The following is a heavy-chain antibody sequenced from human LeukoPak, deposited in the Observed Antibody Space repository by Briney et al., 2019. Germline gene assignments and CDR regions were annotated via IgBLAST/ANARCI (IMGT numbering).Heavy chain of an antibody. CDR1: GFTFSSSV. V-gene: IGHV3-23*01. CDR3: AKREARSFEY. J-gene: IGHJ4*02. Sequence: GGSLRLPCVASGFTFSSSVMSWVRQAPGKGLEWVSTFSGSTGNTYYADSVKGRFTISRDNSKNTLYLQMNSLRAEDTAVYYCAKREARSFEYWGQGTLVTVSS. D-gene: IGHD5-24*01. CDR2: FSGSTGNT.